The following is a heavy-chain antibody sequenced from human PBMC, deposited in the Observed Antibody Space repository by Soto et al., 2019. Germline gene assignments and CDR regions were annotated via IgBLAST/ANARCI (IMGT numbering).Heavy chain of an antibody. V-gene: IGHV1-69*13. CDR1: GGSFRSYA. Sequence: GASVKLSCKACGGSFRSYAISCVRQAPGQGLEWMGGIIPIFGTANYVQKFQGRVTITADESTSTAYMELSSLRSEDTAVYYCARAGGIFQQQLARQYYYYYGMDVWGQGTTVTVSS. D-gene: IGHD6-13*01. J-gene: IGHJ6*02. CDR2: IIPIFGTA. CDR3: ARAGGIFQQQLARQYYYYYGMDV.